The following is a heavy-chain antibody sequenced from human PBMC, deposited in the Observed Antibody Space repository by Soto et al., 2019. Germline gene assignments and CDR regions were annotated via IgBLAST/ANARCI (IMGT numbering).Heavy chain of an antibody. J-gene: IGHJ5*02. CDR2: IYYSGST. CDR1: GGSISSRGYY. Sequence: SETLSLTCTVSGGSISSRGYYWGWIRQPPGKGLEWIGTIYYSGSTYYNPSLKSRVTISVDTSKNQFSLKLSSLTAADTAVYYCATXNXFDPWGQGTLVTVSS. V-gene: IGHV4-39*01. CDR3: ATXNXFDP.